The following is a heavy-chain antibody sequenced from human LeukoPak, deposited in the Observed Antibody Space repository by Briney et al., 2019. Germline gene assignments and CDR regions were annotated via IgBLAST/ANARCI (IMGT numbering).Heavy chain of an antibody. CDR2: ISSSSSTI. CDR1: GFTFSSYS. CDR3: ARDPSTNY. Sequence: GGSLRLSCAASGFTFSSYSMNWVRQAPGKGLEWVSYISSSSSTIYYADSVKGRFTISRDNAKNSLYLQMNSLRTEDTAVYYCARDPSTNYWGQGTLVTVSS. D-gene: IGHD5/OR15-5a*01. J-gene: IGHJ4*02. V-gene: IGHV3-48*01.